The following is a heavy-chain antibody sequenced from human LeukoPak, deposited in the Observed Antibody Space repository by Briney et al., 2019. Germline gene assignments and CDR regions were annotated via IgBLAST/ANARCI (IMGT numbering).Heavy chain of an antibody. J-gene: IGHJ4*02. CDR3: ARIVPAADYFDY. Sequence: SETLSLTCTVSGGSLSSSSYYWGWIRQPPGKGLEWIGSIYYSGSTYYNPSLKSRVTISVDTSKNQFSLKLSSVTAADTAVYYCARIVPAADYFDYWGQGTLVTVSS. V-gene: IGHV4-39*07. D-gene: IGHD2-2*01. CDR2: IYYSGST. CDR1: GGSLSSSSYY.